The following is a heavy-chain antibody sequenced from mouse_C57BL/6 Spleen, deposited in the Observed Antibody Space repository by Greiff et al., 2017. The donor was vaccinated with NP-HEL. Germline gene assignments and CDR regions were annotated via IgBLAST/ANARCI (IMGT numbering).Heavy chain of an antibody. CDR1: GYTFTSYW. CDR3: ARSDPHFHWVFAY. J-gene: IGHJ3*01. Sequence: QVQLQQSGAELVKPGASVKLSCKASGYTFTSYWMHWVKQRPGQGLEWIGMIHPNSGSTNYNEKFKSKATLTVDKSSSTAYMQLSSLTSEDSAVYYCARSDPHFHWVFAYWGQGTLVTVSA. V-gene: IGHV1-64*01. CDR2: IHPNSGST. D-gene: IGHD4-1*01.